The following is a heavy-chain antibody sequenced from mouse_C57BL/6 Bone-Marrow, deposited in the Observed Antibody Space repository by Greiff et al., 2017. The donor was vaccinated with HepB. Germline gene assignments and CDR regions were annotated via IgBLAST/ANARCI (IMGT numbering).Heavy chain of an antibody. Sequence: DVHLVESGGGLVKPGGSLKLSCAASGFTFSDYGMHWVRQAPEKGLEWVAYISSGSSTIYYADTVKGRFTISRDNAKNTLFLQMTSLRSEDTAMYYCARLSYYGSTYFDYWGQGTTLTVSS. CDR1: GFTFSDYG. CDR3: ARLSYYGSTYFDY. V-gene: IGHV5-17*01. J-gene: IGHJ2*01. CDR2: ISSGSSTI. D-gene: IGHD1-1*01.